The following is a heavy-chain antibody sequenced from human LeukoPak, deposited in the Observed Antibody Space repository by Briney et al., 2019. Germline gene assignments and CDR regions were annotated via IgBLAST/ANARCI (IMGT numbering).Heavy chain of an antibody. J-gene: IGHJ4*02. V-gene: IGHV3-66*01. CDR2: VYSGGST. D-gene: IGHD3-10*01. CDR3: ARDGPRAGRGVIFEN. Sequence: GGSLRLSCAASGFTVSSNYMSWVRQAPGKGLEWVSVVYSGGSTYYADSVKGRFTISRDNSQNTLYLQMNSLRAEDTAVYYCARDGPRAGRGVIFENWGQGTLVAVSS. CDR1: GFTVSSNY.